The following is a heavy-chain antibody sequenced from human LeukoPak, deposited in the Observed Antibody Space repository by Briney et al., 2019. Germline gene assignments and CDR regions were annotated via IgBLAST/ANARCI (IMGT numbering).Heavy chain of an antibody. V-gene: IGHV3-48*03. CDR3: ARDGYYYDSSGYYSYYFDY. CDR2: ISSSGSTI. J-gene: IGHJ4*02. D-gene: IGHD3-22*01. Sequence: GGSLRLSCAASGFTFSSYEMNWVRQAPGKGLEWVSYISSSGSTIYYADSVKGRFTISRDNAKNSLYLQMNSLRAEDKAVYYCARDGYYYDSSGYYSYYFDYWGQGTLVTVSS. CDR1: GFTFSSYE.